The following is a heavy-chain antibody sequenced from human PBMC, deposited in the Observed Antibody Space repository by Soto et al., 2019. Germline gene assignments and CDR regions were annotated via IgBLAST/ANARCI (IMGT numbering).Heavy chain of an antibody. CDR1: GFSLSTSGVG. CDR2: IYWNDDK. V-gene: IGHV2-5*01. CDR3: AHRHYYDSSGYYFGPAAFDI. Sequence: QITLKESGPTLVKPTQTLTLTCTFSGFSLSTSGVGVGWIRQPPGKALEWLALIYWNDDKRYSPSLKSRLTITKDTTKNQVVLTMTNMDPVDTATYSCAHRHYYDSSGYYFGPAAFDIRGQGTMVTVSS. D-gene: IGHD3-22*01. J-gene: IGHJ3*02.